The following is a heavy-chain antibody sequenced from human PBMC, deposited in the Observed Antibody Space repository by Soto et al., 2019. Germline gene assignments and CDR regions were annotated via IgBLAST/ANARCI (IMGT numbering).Heavy chain of an antibody. D-gene: IGHD5-12*01. V-gene: IGHV4-61*08. J-gene: IGHJ4*02. CDR1: GGSISSGGYY. CDR2: IYYSGST. Sequence: PSETLSLTCTVSGGSISSGGYYWSWIRQHPGKGLEWIGYIYYSGSTNYNPSLKSRVTISVDTSKNQFSLKLSSVTAADTAVYYCARDEGGYNRYFDYWGQGTLVTVSS. CDR3: ARDEGGYNRYFDY.